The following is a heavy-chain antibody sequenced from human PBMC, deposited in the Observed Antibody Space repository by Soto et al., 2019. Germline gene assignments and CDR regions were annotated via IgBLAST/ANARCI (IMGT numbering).Heavy chain of an antibody. Sequence: EAAVKVPCKASGYTFTGYYMHWVRQAPGPGLEWMGWINASSGGTSYAQKFQGWVTMTRDTSISTAYMELSRLRSDDTAVYYCARDQATGPRHYGMDVWGQGTTVTDSS. CDR1: GYTFTGYY. CDR2: INASSGGT. J-gene: IGHJ6*02. D-gene: IGHD3-9*01. CDR3: ARDQATGPRHYGMDV. V-gene: IGHV1-2*04.